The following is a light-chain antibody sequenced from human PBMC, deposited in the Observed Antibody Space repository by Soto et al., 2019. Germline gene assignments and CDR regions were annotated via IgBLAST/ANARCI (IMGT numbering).Light chain of an antibody. CDR2: DVT. CDR1: SSDVGAYNY. Sequence: QSALTQPASVSGSPGQSITISCTGTSSDVGAYNYVSWYQQHPGKAPKLMIYDVTNRPSGVYHRFSGSKSGYTAALTISGLQAEYEADYYCSSYTTSSTYVFGTGTKLTVL. CDR3: SSYTTSSTYV. J-gene: IGLJ1*01. V-gene: IGLV2-14*03.